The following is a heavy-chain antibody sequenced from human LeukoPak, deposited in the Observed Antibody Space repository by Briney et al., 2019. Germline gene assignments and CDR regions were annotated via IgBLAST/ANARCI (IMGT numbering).Heavy chain of an antibody. CDR3: ARLDGNWNYFDY. D-gene: IGHD1-20*01. CDR1: GGSISRYY. V-gene: IGHV4-59*08. Sequence: PSQTLSLTCTVAGGSISRYYWSWIRQPPGKGLEWIVYTHYSGSTNYNPSLKSRVTISMDTSKNQFSLKLTSVTAADTAVYYCARLDGNWNYFDYWGQGTLVTVSS. CDR2: THYSGST. J-gene: IGHJ4*02.